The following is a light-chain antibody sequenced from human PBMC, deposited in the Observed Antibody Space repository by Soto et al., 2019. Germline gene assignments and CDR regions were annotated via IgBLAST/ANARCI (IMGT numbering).Light chain of an antibody. V-gene: IGKV3-15*01. CDR3: QQYNNWLWT. CDR1: QSVSSN. CDR2: GAS. Sequence: IVVTQSPATLSVSPGERATRCCRASQSVSSNLAWYQQKPGQAPRLLIYGASTRATGIPARFSGSGSGTEFTLTISSLQSEDFAVYYCQQYNNWLWTFGQGTKVDI. J-gene: IGKJ1*01.